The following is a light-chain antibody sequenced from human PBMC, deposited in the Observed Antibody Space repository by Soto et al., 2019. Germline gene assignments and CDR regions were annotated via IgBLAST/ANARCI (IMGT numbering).Light chain of an antibody. CDR1: SSNIGNNY. Sequence: QAVVTQPPSVSAAPGQTVTISCSGSSSNIGNNYVSWYQQLPGTAPKLLIYKNNNRPSGVPDRFSGSKSGTSASLAITGLRAEDEADYYCQSYDNILSSPLFGGGTKVTVL. CDR2: KNN. CDR3: QSYDNILSSPL. J-gene: IGLJ3*02. V-gene: IGLV1-51*02.